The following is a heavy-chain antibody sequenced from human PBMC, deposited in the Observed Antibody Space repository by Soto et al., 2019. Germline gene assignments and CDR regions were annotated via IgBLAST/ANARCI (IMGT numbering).Heavy chain of an antibody. J-gene: IGHJ5*02. D-gene: IGHD6-13*01. Sequence: GGFLRLSCAASGFTFSSYAMSWVRQAPGKGLEWVSAISGSGGSTYYADAVKGRLTISRDNSKNTLYLQMNSLRAEDTALYYLGKNTAAAGFDPWGQGTLVTVSS. V-gene: IGHV3-23*01. CDR3: GKNTAAAGFDP. CDR2: ISGSGGST. CDR1: GFTFSSYA.